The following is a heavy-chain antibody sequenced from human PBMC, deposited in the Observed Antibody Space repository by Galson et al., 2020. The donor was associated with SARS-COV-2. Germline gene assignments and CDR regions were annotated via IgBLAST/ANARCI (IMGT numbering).Heavy chain of an antibody. J-gene: IGHJ4*02. CDR1: GGSISSSSYY. Sequence: ASETLSLTCTVSGGSISSSSYYWGWIRQPPGKGLEWIGSIYHSGSTYYNPSLKSRVTISVDTSKNQFSLKLSSVTAADTAVYYCARLTNDWSPQVVDYWGQGTLVTVSS. CDR2: IYHSGST. CDR3: ARLTNDWSPQVVDY. V-gene: IGHV4-39*01. D-gene: IGHD3-9*01.